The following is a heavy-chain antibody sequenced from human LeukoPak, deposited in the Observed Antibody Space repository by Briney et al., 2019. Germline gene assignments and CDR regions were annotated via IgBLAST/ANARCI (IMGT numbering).Heavy chain of an antibody. CDR1: GFTFSTYT. D-gene: IGHD3-22*01. CDR3: ARDRDYYDSSGYRNAFDI. V-gene: IGHV3-21*01. Sequence: GGSPRLSCAASGFTFSTYTMNWVRQAPGKGLEWVSSIGSSGSYIYYADSVKGRFTISRDNAKNSLYLQMDSLRGEDTAVYYCARDRDYYDSSGYRNAFDIWGQGTMVTVSS. CDR2: IGSSGSYI. J-gene: IGHJ3*02.